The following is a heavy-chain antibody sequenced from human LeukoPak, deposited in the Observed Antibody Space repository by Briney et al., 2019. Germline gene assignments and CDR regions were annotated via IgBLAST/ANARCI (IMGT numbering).Heavy chain of an antibody. D-gene: IGHD5-18*01. Sequence: SETLSLTCAVYGGSFSGYYWSWIRQPPGKGLEWIGEINHSGSTNYNPSLKSRVTISVDTSKNQFSLKLGSVTAADTAVYYCARSSYGYYFDYWGQGTLVTVSS. J-gene: IGHJ4*02. CDR3: ARSSYGYYFDY. V-gene: IGHV4-34*01. CDR2: INHSGST. CDR1: GGSFSGYY.